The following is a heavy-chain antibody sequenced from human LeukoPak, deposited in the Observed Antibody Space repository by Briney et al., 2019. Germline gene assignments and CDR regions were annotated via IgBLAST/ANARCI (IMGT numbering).Heavy chain of an antibody. CDR3: ARDSLNDYVWGSYPSGYFQH. V-gene: IGHV4-61*02. Sequence: SETLSLTCTVSGGSIGSGSYYWSWIRQPAGKGLEWIGRIYTSGSTNYNPSLKSRVTISVDTSKNQFSLKLSSVTAADTAVYYCARDSLNDYVWGSYPSGYFQHWGQGTLVTVSS. J-gene: IGHJ1*01. D-gene: IGHD3-16*02. CDR1: GGSIGSGSYY. CDR2: IYTSGST.